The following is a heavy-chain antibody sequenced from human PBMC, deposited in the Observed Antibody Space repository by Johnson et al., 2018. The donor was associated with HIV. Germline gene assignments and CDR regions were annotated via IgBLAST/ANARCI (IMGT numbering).Heavy chain of an antibody. D-gene: IGHD2-2*01. CDR2: IKQDGSEK. CDR1: GFTFSSYW. V-gene: IGHV3-7*01. CDR3: AKKMGVVVVPAAMHAFDI. J-gene: IGHJ3*02. Sequence: VQLVESGGGVVQPGRSLRLSCAASGFTFSSYWMSWVRQAPGKGLEWVANIKQDGSEKYYVDSVKGRFTISRDNAKNSLYLQMNSLRAEDTAVYYCAKKMGVVVVPAAMHAFDIWGQGTMVTVSS.